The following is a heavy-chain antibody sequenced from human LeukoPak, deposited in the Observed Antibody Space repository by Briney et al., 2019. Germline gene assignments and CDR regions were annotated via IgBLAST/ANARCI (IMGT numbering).Heavy chain of an antibody. Sequence: SSHWMSWVRQPPGKELEWIASINYGGTTYYNPSLKSRVTISVDTSKNQFSLRLSSVTAADTAVYLCARYVVYGSGKYYFDYWGQGSLVTVSS. V-gene: IGHV4-39*01. CDR1: SSHW. CDR2: INYGGTT. D-gene: IGHD3-10*01. CDR3: ARYVVYGSGKYYFDY. J-gene: IGHJ4*02.